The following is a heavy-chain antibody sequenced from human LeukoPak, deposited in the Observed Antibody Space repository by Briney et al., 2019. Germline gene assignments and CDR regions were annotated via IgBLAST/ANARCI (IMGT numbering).Heavy chain of an antibody. CDR1: GGSISSGGYY. CDR3: AVVHNWNYEVGY. V-gene: IGHV4-31*03. Sequence: KTSETLSLTCTVSGGSISSGGYYWSWIRQHPGKGLEWIGYIYYSGSTYYNPSLKSRVTISVDTSKNQFSLKLSSVTAADTAVYHCAVVHNWNYEVGYWGQGTLVTVSS. D-gene: IGHD1-7*01. CDR2: IYYSGST. J-gene: IGHJ4*02.